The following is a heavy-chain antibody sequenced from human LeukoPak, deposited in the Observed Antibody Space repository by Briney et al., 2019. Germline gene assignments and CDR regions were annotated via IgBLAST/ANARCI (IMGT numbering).Heavy chain of an antibody. Sequence: SETLSLNCTVSGGSISSYYWSWIRQPAGKGLEWIGRIYISGSTNYNPSLKSRVTMSVDTSKNQFSLKLSSVTAADTAVYYCARASKYYYDTSGYSPFDYWGQGTLVTVSS. CDR2: IYISGST. V-gene: IGHV4-4*07. CDR1: GGSISSYY. CDR3: ARASKYYYDTSGYSPFDY. D-gene: IGHD3-22*01. J-gene: IGHJ4*02.